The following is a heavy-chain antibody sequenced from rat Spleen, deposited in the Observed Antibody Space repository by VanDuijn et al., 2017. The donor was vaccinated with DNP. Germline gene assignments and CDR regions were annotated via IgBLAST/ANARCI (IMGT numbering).Heavy chain of an antibody. CDR3: TRHPTHSYFDY. J-gene: IGHJ2*01. CDR1: GFTFSDYY. Sequence: EVQLVKSDGGLVQPGRSLKLSCGASGFTFSDYYMAWVRQAPTKGLEWVATISYDGNSIYYRDSVKGRFTISRNNAKSTLYLQMGSLRSEDTATYYCTRHPTHSYFDYWGQGVMVTVSS. V-gene: IGHV5-29*01. D-gene: IGHD1-1*01. CDR2: ISYDGNSI.